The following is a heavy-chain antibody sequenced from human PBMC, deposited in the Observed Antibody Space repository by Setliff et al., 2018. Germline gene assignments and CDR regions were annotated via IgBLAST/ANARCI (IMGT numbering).Heavy chain of an antibody. CDR3: AREQWLDPPGYYYMDV. J-gene: IGHJ6*03. Sequence: SETLSLTCTVSGGSISSYYWSWIRQPAGKGLEWIGHSYIGGSANYNPSLKSRVTMSIDTSKNQFSLKLNSVTAADMAVYYCAREQWLDPPGYYYMDVWAKGTTVTVSS. CDR2: SYIGGSA. CDR1: GGSISSYY. V-gene: IGHV4-4*07. D-gene: IGHD6-19*01.